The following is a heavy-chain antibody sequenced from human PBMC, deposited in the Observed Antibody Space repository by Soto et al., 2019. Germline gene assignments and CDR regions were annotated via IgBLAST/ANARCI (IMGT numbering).Heavy chain of an antibody. D-gene: IGHD2-2*01. Sequence: QVQLVQSGAEVKKPGSSVKVSCKASGGTFSSYAISWVRQAPGQGLEWMGGIIPIFGTANYAQKFQGRVTITADESTSTAYMELSSVRSEDTAVYYCAKLEGVPAVRFDYGMDVWGQGTTVTVSS. J-gene: IGHJ6*02. CDR1: GGTFSSYA. CDR3: AKLEGVPAVRFDYGMDV. CDR2: IIPIFGTA. V-gene: IGHV1-69*01.